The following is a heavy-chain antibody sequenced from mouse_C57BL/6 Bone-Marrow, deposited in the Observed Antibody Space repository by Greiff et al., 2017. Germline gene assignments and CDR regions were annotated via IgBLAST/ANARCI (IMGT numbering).Heavy chain of an antibody. V-gene: IGHV1-4*01. Sequence: QVQLQQSGAELARPGASVKMSCKASGYTFTSYTMHWVKQRPGQGLEWIGYINPSSGYTKYNQKFKDKATLTADKSSSTAYMQLSSLTSEDSAVYYCARHEDFAMDYWGQGTSVTVSS. J-gene: IGHJ4*01. CDR2: INPSSGYT. CDR1: GYTFTSYT. CDR3: ARHEDFAMDY.